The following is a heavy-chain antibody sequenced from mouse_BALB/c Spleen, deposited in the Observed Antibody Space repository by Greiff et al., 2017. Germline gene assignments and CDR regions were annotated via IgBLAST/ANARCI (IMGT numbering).Heavy chain of an antibody. CDR3: ARYGNYDAMDY. J-gene: IGHJ4*01. CDR2: ISDGGSYT. Sequence: DVKLVESGGGLVKPGGSLKLSCAPSGFTFSDYYMYWVRQTPEKRLEWVATISDGGSYTYYPDSVKGRFTISRDNAKNNLYLQMSSLKSEDTAMYYCARYGNYDAMDYWGQGTSVTVSS. V-gene: IGHV5-4*02. CDR1: GFTFSDYY. D-gene: IGHD2-10*02.